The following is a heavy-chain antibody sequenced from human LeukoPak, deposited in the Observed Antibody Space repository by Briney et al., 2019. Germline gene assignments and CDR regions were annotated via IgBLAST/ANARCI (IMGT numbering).Heavy chain of an antibody. CDR2: IYNSGSA. V-gene: IGHV4-59*01. CDR3: ARRRVLPPAYYFDY. Sequence: SETLSLTCTVSGDSINNYYWTWIRQPPGKGLEWIGYIYNSGSAIYNPSLKSRVTISVDTSENQFSLKLSSMTAADTAVYYCARRRVLPPAYYFDYWGQGTLVTVSS. J-gene: IGHJ4*02. D-gene: IGHD2/OR15-2a*01. CDR1: GDSINNYY.